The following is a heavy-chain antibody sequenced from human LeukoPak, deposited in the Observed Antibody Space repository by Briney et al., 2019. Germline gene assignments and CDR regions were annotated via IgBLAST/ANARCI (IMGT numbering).Heavy chain of an antibody. V-gene: IGHV4-34*01. CDR2: INHSGSN. Sequence: SETLSLTCAVYGGSFSGYYWSWIRQPPGKGLEGIGEINHSGSNNYNPSLKSRVTISVDTSKNQFSLKLSSVTAADTAVYYCARGYCSSTSCYYIDYWGQGTLVTVSS. J-gene: IGHJ4*02. D-gene: IGHD2-2*01. CDR1: GGSFSGYY. CDR3: ARGYCSSTSCYYIDY.